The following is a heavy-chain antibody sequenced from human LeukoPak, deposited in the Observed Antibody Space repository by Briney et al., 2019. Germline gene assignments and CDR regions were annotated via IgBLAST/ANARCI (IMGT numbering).Heavy chain of an antibody. CDR2: IYYSGST. V-gene: IGHV4-59*08. D-gene: IGHD3-22*01. J-gene: IGHJ4*02. Sequence: SETLSLTCTVSGGSISSYYWSWIRQPPGKGPEWIGYIYYSGSTNYNPSLKSRVTISVDTSKNQFSLKLSSVTAADTAVYYCARGDYYDSSGYLLGFDYWGQGTLVTVSS. CDR1: GGSISSYY. CDR3: ARGDYYDSSGYLLGFDY.